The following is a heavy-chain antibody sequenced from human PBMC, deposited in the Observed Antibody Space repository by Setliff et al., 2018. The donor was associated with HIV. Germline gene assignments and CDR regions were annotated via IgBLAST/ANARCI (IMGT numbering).Heavy chain of an antibody. D-gene: IGHD2-21*02. Sequence: GESLRLSCAASGYTFSLYGMHWVRQAPGKGLEWVAFIRYDGGDEIYGDSVKGRFTISRDDSKKTVYLQMNSLRVDDTGMYYCTKDSRGDLDFWGQGTQVTVSS. CDR3: TKDSRGDLDF. CDR1: GYTFSLYG. J-gene: IGHJ4*02. V-gene: IGHV3-30*02. CDR2: IRYDGGDE.